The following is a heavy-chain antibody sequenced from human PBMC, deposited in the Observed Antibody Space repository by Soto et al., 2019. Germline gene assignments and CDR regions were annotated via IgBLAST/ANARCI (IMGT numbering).Heavy chain of an antibody. Sequence: QLHLQESGPGLVKPSETLSLTCTVSGDSVSSGYWSWIRQTPGKGLEWIGFMYFGGSFNYNPSLASRVSMSVETSTNQFSMKVTSVTAADTAVYYCAKNYYDDTGFAVDPWGQGTLVTVSS. CDR1: GDSVSSGY. CDR3: AKNYYDDTGFAVDP. D-gene: IGHD3-22*01. J-gene: IGHJ5*02. CDR2: MYFGGSF. V-gene: IGHV4-59*02.